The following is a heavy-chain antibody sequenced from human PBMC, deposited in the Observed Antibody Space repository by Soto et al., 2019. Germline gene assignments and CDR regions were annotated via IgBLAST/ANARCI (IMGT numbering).Heavy chain of an antibody. Sequence: LEQSGAEVNRPGSSVKVSCKASGGTFSSHPISWVRQAPGQGLEWMGGTNGNLGTGNSAQKFRGRLTITTDKFTTTTYRELSSLTPEYTAVYYCARRDRHVFFRYFDNWGQGTLVTVSS. CDR3: ARRDRHVFFRYFDN. V-gene: IGHV1-69*16. CDR1: GGTFSSHP. D-gene: IGHD3-16*01. CDR2: TNGNLGTG. J-gene: IGHJ4*02.